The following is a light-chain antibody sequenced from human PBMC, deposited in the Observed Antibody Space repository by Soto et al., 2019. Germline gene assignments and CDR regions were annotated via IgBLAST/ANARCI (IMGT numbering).Light chain of an antibody. V-gene: IGLV2-14*01. CDR3: SSYTSSSTVM. CDR2: EVI. Sequence: QSVLTQPASVSGSPGQSITISCTGTSSDVGGYNYVSWYQQHPGKAPKIMIYEVIHRPSGVSNRFSGSKSGNTASLTISGLQAEDEADYYCSSYTSSSTVMFGGGTKLTVL. CDR1: SSDVGGYNY. J-gene: IGLJ3*02.